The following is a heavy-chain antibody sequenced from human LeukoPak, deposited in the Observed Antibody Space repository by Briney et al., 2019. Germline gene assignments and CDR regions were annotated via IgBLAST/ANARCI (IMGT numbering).Heavy chain of an antibody. CDR1: GFTFSSYA. Sequence: GRSLRLSCAASGFTFSSYAMHWVRQAPGKGLEWAAVISYDGSNKYYADSVKGRFTISRDNSKNTLYLQMNSLRAEDTAVYYCARDTRYSGSYHFDYWGQGTLVTVSS. CDR2: ISYDGSNK. J-gene: IGHJ4*02. V-gene: IGHV3-30-3*01. CDR3: ARDTRYSGSYHFDY. D-gene: IGHD1-26*01.